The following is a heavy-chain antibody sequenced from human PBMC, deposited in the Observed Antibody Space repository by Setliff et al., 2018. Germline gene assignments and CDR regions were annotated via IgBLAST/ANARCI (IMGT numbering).Heavy chain of an antibody. Sequence: WETLSLTCSVSGGSISPYYWIWIRQSPGKGLEWIGHIFYSGSARYNPSLESRVTMSVDTSKNQISLKLTSVTAADTAVYYCARQDRFYDRSVFVEYFQHWGQGALVTVSS. CDR2: IFYSGSA. CDR1: GGSISPYY. J-gene: IGHJ1*01. D-gene: IGHD3-22*01. V-gene: IGHV4-59*08. CDR3: ARQDRFYDRSVFVEYFQH.